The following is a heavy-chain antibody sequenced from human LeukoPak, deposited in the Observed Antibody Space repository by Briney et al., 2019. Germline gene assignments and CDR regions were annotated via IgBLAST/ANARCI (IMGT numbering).Heavy chain of an antibody. CDR3: VRALMGTSDH. J-gene: IGHJ4*02. CDR1: GFTFSSYG. CDR2: ISSSGGST. Sequence: GSLRLSCAASGFTFSSYGMSWVRQAPGKGLEWVSSISSSGGSTYYADSVKGRVTISRDNAKNTLYLQMNSLRAEDTAVFYCVRALMGTSDHWGQGSLVTVSS. D-gene: IGHD7-27*01. V-gene: IGHV3-23*01.